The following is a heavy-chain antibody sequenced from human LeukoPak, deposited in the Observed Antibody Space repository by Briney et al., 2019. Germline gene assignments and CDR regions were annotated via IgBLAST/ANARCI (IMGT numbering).Heavy chain of an antibody. CDR1: GGPISSGDYY. Sequence: SQTLSLTCTVSGGPISSGDYYWSWIRQPPGKGLEWVAYMYYSGSAYYNPSLKSRVTISVDTSKNQFSLKLSSVTAADTAVYYCARIQRLGYCSSTSCYKRVLFDYWGQGTLVTVSS. D-gene: IGHD2-2*02. J-gene: IGHJ4*02. CDR2: MYYSGSA. V-gene: IGHV4-30-4*01. CDR3: ARIQRLGYCSSTSCYKRVLFDY.